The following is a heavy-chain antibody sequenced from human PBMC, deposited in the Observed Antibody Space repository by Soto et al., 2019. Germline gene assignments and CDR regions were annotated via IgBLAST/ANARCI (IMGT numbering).Heavy chain of an antibody. J-gene: IGHJ5*02. D-gene: IGHD6-13*01. CDR2: IYHSGST. CDR1: GYSISSGYY. CDR3: ARAGYPEDWFDP. V-gene: IGHV4-38-2*01. Sequence: PSETLSLTCAVSGYSISSGYYWGWIRQPPGKGLEWIGSIYHSGSTYYNPSLKSRVTISVDTSKNQFSLKLSSVTAADTAVYCCARAGYPEDWFDPWGQGTLVTVSS.